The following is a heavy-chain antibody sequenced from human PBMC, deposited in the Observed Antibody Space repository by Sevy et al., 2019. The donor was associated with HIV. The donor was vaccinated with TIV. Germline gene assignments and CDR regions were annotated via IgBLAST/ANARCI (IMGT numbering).Heavy chain of an antibody. D-gene: IGHD6-19*01. Sequence: GESLKISCAASGFTFSSYAMHWVRQAPGKGLEWVAVISYDGSNKYYADSVKGRFTISRDNSKNTLYLQMNSLRAEDTAVYYCARERGPHYGSGRHDAFDIWGQGTMVTVSS. CDR2: ISYDGSNK. J-gene: IGHJ3*02. V-gene: IGHV3-30-3*01. CDR3: ARERGPHYGSGRHDAFDI. CDR1: GFTFSSYA.